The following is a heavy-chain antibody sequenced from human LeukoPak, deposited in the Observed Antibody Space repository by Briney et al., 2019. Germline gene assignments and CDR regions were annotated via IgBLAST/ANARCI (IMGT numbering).Heavy chain of an antibody. D-gene: IGHD2-2*01. CDR1: GYTFTSYD. CDR3: ARGWGFEDIVVVPAAPYYYGMGV. CDR2: MNPNSGNT. J-gene: IGHJ6*02. Sequence: GASVKVSCKASGYTFTSYDINWVRQATGQGLEWMGWMNPNSGNTGYAQKFQGRVTMTRNTSISTAYMELSSLRSEDTAVYYCARGWGFEDIVVVPAAPYYYGMGVWGQGTTVTVSS. V-gene: IGHV1-8*01.